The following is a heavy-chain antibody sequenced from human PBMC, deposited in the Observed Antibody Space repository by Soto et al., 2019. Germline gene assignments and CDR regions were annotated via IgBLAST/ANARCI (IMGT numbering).Heavy chain of an antibody. D-gene: IGHD3-10*01. V-gene: IGHV3-33*01. J-gene: IGHJ4*02. Sequence: QVQLVESGGGVVQPGRSLRLSCAASGFTFSSYGMHWVRQAPGKGLEWVAVIWYDGSNKYYADSVKGRFTISRDNSKNTLYPQMNSLRAEDTAVYYCARAGAGELLWESFDYWGQGTLVTVSS. CDR3: ARAGAGELLWESFDY. CDR2: IWYDGSNK. CDR1: GFTFSSYG.